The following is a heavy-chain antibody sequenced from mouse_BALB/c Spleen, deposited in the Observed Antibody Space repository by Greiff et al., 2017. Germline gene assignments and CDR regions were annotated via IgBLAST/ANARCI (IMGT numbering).Heavy chain of an antibody. Sequence: SGPELEKPGASVKISCKASGYSFTGYNMNWVKQSNGKSLEWIGNIDPYYGGTSYNQKFKGKATLTVDKSSSTAYMQLKSLTSEDSAVYYCAITTVVATDYYFDYWGQGTTLTVSS. CDR1: GYSFTGYN. CDR3: AITTVVATDYYFDY. V-gene: IGHV1-39*01. CDR2: IDPYYGGT. D-gene: IGHD1-1*01. J-gene: IGHJ2*01.